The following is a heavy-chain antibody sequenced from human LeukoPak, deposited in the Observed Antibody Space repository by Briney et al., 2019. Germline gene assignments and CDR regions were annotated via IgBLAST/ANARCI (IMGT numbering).Heavy chain of an antibody. Sequence: GASVKVSCKASGYTFTSYDINWVPQATGQGLEWMGWMNPNSGNTGYAQKFQGRVTMTRNTSISTAYMELSSLRSEDTAVYYCATTPQWLSSPEYFQHWGQGTLVTVSS. V-gene: IGHV1-8*01. J-gene: IGHJ1*01. CDR3: ATTPQWLSSPEYFQH. CDR1: GYTFTSYD. D-gene: IGHD6-19*01. CDR2: MNPNSGNT.